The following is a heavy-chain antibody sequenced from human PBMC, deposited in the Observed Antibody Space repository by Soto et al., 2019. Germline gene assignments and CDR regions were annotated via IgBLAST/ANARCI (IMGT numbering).Heavy chain of an antibody. CDR1: GGSISSYY. CDR3: ARMSQGYTVDL. D-gene: IGHD5-18*01. Sequence: QVQLQESGPGLVKPSETLSLTCTVSGGSISSYYWSWIRQPPGKGLEWIGYIYYSGSTNYNPSLKSRVTISVDTSKNQFSLKLSSVTAADTAVYYCARMSQGYTVDLWGRGTLVTVSS. J-gene: IGHJ2*01. CDR2: IYYSGST. V-gene: IGHV4-59*01.